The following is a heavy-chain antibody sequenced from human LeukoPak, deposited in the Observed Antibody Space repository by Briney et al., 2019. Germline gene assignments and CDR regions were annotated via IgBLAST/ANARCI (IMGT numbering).Heavy chain of an antibody. V-gene: IGHV3-23*01. D-gene: IGHD3-22*01. J-gene: IGHJ4*02. CDR1: GFTFSSYL. Sequence: QPGGSLRLSCVASGFTFSSYLMSWVRQAPGKGLEWVSAISGSGTSTDYADSVKGRFTISRDNSKNTLYLQMNSLRAEDTAVYYCAKESYFDSSGYFDSWGQGTLVTVSS. CDR2: ISGSGTST. CDR3: AKESYFDSSGYFDS.